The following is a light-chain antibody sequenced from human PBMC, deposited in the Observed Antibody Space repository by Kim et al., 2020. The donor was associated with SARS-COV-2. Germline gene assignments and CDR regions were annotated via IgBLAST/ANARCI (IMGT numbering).Light chain of an antibody. J-gene: IGKJ1*01. CDR2: EAS. Sequence: VGPGESATVYGRASRSVSRRIAWYLQKPGQPLRLLIYEASTRATGIPARCSGSESGTEFTLTISSLQSEDFAVYYCQQSNTWPPTFGQGTKVDIK. CDR3: QQSNTWPPT. CDR1: RSVSRR. V-gene: IGKV3-15*01.